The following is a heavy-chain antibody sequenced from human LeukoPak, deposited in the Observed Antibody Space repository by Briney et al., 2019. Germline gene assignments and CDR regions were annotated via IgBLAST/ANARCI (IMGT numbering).Heavy chain of an antibody. V-gene: IGHV3-23*01. CDR2: ISGSGGYT. CDR1: GFTFSNYA. D-gene: IGHD3-22*01. Sequence: GGSLRLSCAASGFTFSNYAMSWVRQTPGKGLEWVSVISGSGGYTYYADSVKGRFTISRDNSKNTLYLQMNSLRAEDTAVYYCAKDRSYYDSSGSENAYFDYWGQGTLVTVSS. CDR3: AKDRSYYDSSGSENAYFDY. J-gene: IGHJ4*02.